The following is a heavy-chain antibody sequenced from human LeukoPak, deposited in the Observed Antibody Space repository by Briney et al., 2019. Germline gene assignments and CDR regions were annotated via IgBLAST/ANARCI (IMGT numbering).Heavy chain of an antibody. CDR1: GGTFSSYA. CDR3: ARGGFLEWFRFDY. Sequence: SVKVSCKASGGTFSSYAISWVRQAPGQGLEWMGGIIPIFGTANYAQKFQGRVTITTDESTSTAYMELSSLRSEDTAVYYCARGGFLEWFRFDYWRQGTLVTVSS. J-gene: IGHJ4*02. D-gene: IGHD3-3*01. V-gene: IGHV1-69*05. CDR2: IIPIFGTA.